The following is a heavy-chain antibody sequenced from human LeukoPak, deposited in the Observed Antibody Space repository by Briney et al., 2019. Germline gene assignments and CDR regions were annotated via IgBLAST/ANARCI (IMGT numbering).Heavy chain of an antibody. Sequence: GGSLRLSCAASGFTFSSYGMNWVRQAPGKGLEWVAVISYDGSNKYYADSVKGRFTISRDNSKNTLYLQMNSLRAEDTAVYYCASEIIFGSFDYWGQGTLVTVSS. D-gene: IGHD3-3*01. CDR1: GFTFSSYG. CDR3: ASEIIFGSFDY. J-gene: IGHJ4*02. CDR2: ISYDGSNK. V-gene: IGHV3-30*03.